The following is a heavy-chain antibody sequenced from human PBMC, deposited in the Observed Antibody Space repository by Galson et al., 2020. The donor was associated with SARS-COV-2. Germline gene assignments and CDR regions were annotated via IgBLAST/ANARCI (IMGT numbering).Heavy chain of an antibody. CDR3: ARDRGGWLQRHPRFYY. CDR2: IYSSGST. V-gene: IGHV4-39*07. J-gene: IGHJ4*02. Sequence: SETLSLTCTVSGGSISSSSYYWGWIRQPPGQGLEWIGSIYSSGSTYYNPSLKSRVTISVDTSKNQFSLKLSSVTAADTAVYYCARDRGGWLQRHPRFYYWGQGTLVTVSS. D-gene: IGHD5-12*01. CDR1: GGSISSSSYY.